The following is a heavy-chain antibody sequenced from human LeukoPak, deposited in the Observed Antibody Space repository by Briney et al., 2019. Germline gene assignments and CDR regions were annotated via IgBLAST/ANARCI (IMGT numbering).Heavy chain of an antibody. CDR2: ISGSGSGGST. CDR3: AKDKYGTGYHYYYYMDV. Sequence: GGSLRLSCAASGFTFSSSAMSWVRQAPGKGLEWVSSISGSGSGGSTYYADSVKGRFTISRDNSRNTLYLQMNSLRAEDTAVYYCAKDKYGTGYHYYYYMDVWGKGTTVTISS. CDR1: GFTFSSSA. D-gene: IGHD1-1*01. J-gene: IGHJ6*03. V-gene: IGHV3-23*01.